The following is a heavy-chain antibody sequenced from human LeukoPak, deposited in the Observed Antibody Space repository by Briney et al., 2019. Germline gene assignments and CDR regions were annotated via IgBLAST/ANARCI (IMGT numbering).Heavy chain of an antibody. D-gene: IGHD1-1*01. CDR2: IRGGGGLG. J-gene: IGHJ3*02. CDR1: GFTFGEYW. V-gene: IGHV3-7*01. Sequence: GGSLRLSCTASGFTFGEYWMTWLRQAPGMGLEWVANIRGGGGLGYSVDSVRGRFTISRDNARQSLFLYMNNLRGEDTAVYFCARDANIHSGRDWYDAFDIWGQGTTVTVSS. CDR3: ARDANIHSGRDWYDAFDI.